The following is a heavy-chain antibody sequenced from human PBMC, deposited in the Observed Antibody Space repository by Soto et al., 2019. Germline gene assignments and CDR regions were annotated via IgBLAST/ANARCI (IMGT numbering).Heavy chain of an antibody. CDR2: IIPMLTVT. V-gene: IGHV1-69*02. J-gene: IGHJ3*01. CDR1: GGTFRTYT. D-gene: IGHD2-2*01. Sequence: QVHLEQSGAEVKKPGSSVKVSCKAAGGTFRTYTLIWVRQAPGQGLEWMGRIIPMLTVTNSAQKFQGRVTLTADKSTSTAFMEMNSLTSDDTAVYYCSIGSWSAETFDVWGHGTMVTVYS. CDR3: SIGSWSAETFDV.